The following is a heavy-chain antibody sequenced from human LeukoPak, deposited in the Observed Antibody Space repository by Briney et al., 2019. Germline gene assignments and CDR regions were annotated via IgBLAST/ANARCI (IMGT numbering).Heavy chain of an antibody. J-gene: IGHJ6*03. V-gene: IGHV1-2*06. CDR3: ARDNRPFRSDYYMDV. CDR1: GYTFTGYY. CDR2: INPNSGGT. D-gene: IGHD1-26*01. Sequence: ASVKVSCKASGYTFTGYYMHWVRQAPGQGLEWMGRINPNSGGTNYAQKFQGRVTMTRDTSISTAYMELSRLRSDDTAVYYCARDNRPFRSDYYMDVWGKGTTVTVSS.